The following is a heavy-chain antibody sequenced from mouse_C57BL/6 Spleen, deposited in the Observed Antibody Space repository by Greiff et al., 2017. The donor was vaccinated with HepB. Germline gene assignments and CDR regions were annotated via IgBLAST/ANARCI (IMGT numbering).Heavy chain of an antibody. D-gene: IGHD1-1*01. CDR2: ISSGSSTI. CDR3: ARPLYYYCSSYDYAMDY. Sequence: DVMLVESGGGLVKPGGSLKLSCAASGFTFSDYGMHWVRQAPEKGLEWVAYISSGSSTIYYADTVKGRFTISRDNAKNTLFLQMTSLRSEDTAMYYCARPLYYYCSSYDYAMDYWGQGTSVTVSS. J-gene: IGHJ4*01. V-gene: IGHV5-17*01. CDR1: GFTFSDYG.